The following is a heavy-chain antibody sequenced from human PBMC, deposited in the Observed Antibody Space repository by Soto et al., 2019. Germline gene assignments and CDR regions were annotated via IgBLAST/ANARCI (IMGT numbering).Heavy chain of an antibody. Sequence: GGSLRLCCAASGFTFSRYWMNWVRQAPGKGLEWVANIKQDGTEKNYVDSVKGRFTISRDNAKNSLYLQMDSLRAEDTAVYFCARGDTPMITGMDSFDIWGQGTLVTVS. CDR3: ARGDTPMITGMDSFDI. CDR2: IKQDGTEK. CDR1: GFTFSRYW. V-gene: IGHV3-7*01. J-gene: IGHJ3*02. D-gene: IGHD5-18*01.